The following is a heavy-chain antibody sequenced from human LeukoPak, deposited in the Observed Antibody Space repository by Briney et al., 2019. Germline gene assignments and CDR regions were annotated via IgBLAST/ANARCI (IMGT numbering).Heavy chain of an antibody. V-gene: IGHV3-21*04. CDR1: RFTFSSYS. J-gene: IGHJ4*02. D-gene: IGHD2-15*01. CDR2: IGSSSSYI. Sequence: PRGSLRLSCAASRFTFSSYSMNWVRQAPGKGLEWVSSIGSSSSYIYYADSVKGRFTISRDNAKNSLYLQMNSLRAEDTAVYYCAKGSPDIEVVVAATSGHFDYWGQGTLVTVSS. CDR3: AKGSPDIEVVVAATSGHFDY.